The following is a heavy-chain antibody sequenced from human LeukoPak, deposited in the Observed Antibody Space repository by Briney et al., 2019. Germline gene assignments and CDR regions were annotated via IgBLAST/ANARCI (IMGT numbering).Heavy chain of an antibody. J-gene: IGHJ4*02. Sequence: GASVKVSCKASGYTFTSYDINWVRQATGQGLEWMGWMNPNSGNTGCAQKFQGRVTITRDTSISTAYMELSGLRSEDTAVYFCARDCSRTSCYTRFDYWGQGTLVTVSS. D-gene: IGHD2-2*02. CDR3: ARDCSRTSCYTRFDY. CDR2: MNPNSGNT. CDR1: GYTFTSYD. V-gene: IGHV1-8*01.